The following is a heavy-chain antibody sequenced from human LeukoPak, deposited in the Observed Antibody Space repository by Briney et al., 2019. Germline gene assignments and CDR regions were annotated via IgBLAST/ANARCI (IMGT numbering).Heavy chain of an antibody. CDR1: GGSISSYY. V-gene: IGHV4-59*01. Sequence: PSETLSLTCTVSGGSISSYYWSWIRQPPGKGLEWIGYIYYSGSTNYNPSLKSRVTISVDTSENQFSLKLSSVTAADTAVYYCARSVTPTNWFDPWGQGTLVTVSS. J-gene: IGHJ5*02. CDR2: IYYSGST. CDR3: ARSVTPTNWFDP. D-gene: IGHD4-17*01.